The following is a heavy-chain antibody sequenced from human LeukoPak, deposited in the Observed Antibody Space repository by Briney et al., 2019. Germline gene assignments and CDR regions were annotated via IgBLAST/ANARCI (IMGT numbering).Heavy chain of an antibody. CDR3: ARRGGRSDCSSTSCYVY. D-gene: IGHD2-2*01. V-gene: IGHV1-2*02. J-gene: IGHJ4*02. CDR2: INPNSGGT. Sequence: ASVKVSCKASGYTFTGYYMHWVRQAPGQGLEWMGWINPNSGGTNYAQKFQGRVTMTRDTSISTAYMELSRLRSDDTAVYYCARRGGRSDCSSTSCYVYWGQGTLVTVSS. CDR1: GYTFTGYY.